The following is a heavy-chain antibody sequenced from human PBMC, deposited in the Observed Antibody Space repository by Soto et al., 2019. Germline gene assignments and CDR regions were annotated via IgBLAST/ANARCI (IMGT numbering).Heavy chain of an antibody. J-gene: IGHJ4*02. V-gene: IGHV3-23*01. D-gene: IGHD3-22*01. CDR1: GFTFSSYA. CDR2: ISGSGDST. Sequence: PGGSLRLSCAASGFTFSSYAMSWVRQAPGKGLEWVSGISGSGDSTYYADSVKGRFTISRDNSKNTLYLQMNSLRAEDTAVYYCAKVRADYYDSSGPIDYWGQGTLVTVSS. CDR3: AKVRADYYDSSGPIDY.